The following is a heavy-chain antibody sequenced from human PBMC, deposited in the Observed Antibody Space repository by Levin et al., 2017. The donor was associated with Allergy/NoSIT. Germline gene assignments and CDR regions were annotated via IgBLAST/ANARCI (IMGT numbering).Heavy chain of an antibody. CDR2: TRNKANSYTT. Sequence: PGGSLRLSCAASGFSFSDHYMDWVRQAPGKGLEWVGRTRNKANSYTTEYAASVKGRFTISRDDSKNSLYLQMNSLKTEDTAVYYCARADDYGDFPGYWGQGTLVTVSS. D-gene: IGHD4-17*01. CDR1: GFSFSDHY. V-gene: IGHV3-72*01. CDR3: ARADDYGDFPGY. J-gene: IGHJ4*02.